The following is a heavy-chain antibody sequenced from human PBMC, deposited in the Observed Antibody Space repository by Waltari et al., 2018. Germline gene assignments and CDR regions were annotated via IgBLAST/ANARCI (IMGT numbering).Heavy chain of an antibody. CDR3: AIAPTGEAAARVDY. CDR1: GGTFSSYT. V-gene: IGHV1-69*02. Sequence: QVQLVQSGAEVKKPGSSVKVSCKASGGTFSSYTISWVRQAPGQGLEWMERIIPILGIANYAQKLQGRVTITADKSTSTAYMELSSLRSEDTAVYYCAIAPTGEAAARVDYWGQGTLVTASS. CDR2: IIPILGIA. D-gene: IGHD6-13*01. J-gene: IGHJ4*02.